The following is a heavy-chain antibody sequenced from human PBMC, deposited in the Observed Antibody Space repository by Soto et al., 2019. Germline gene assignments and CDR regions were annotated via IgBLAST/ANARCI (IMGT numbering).Heavy chain of an antibody. Sequence: QVQLVESGGGVVQPGRSLRLSCAASGFTFSTYAMHWVRRPPGKGLEWVAFVSYDVNNAYYADSVKGRFTISRDNSRNTLCLQMNSLRAEDTALYYCARDTVRGSPTFAVWYLDLWGRGTLVTVSS. CDR2: VSYDVNNA. CDR3: ARDTVRGSPTFAVWYLDL. D-gene: IGHD3-10*01. CDR1: GFTFSTYA. J-gene: IGHJ2*01. V-gene: IGHV3-30-3*01.